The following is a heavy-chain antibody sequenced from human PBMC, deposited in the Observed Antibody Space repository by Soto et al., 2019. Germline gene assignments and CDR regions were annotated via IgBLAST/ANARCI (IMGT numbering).Heavy chain of an antibody. Sequence: PGGSLRLSCAASGFTFSSYAMSWVRQAPGKGLEWVSAISGSGGSTYYADSVKGRFTISRDNSKNTLYLQMNSLRAEDTAVYYCAKDLIDYGSGSYPNLIDYPAQGSFVTVSS. CDR2: ISGSGGST. V-gene: IGHV3-23*01. J-gene: IGHJ4*02. D-gene: IGHD3-10*01. CDR3: AKDLIDYGSGSYPNLIDY. CDR1: GFTFSSYA.